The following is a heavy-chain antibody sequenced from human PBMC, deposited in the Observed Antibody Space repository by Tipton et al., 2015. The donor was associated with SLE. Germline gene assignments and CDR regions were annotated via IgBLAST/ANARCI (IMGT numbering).Heavy chain of an antibody. Sequence: LSLTCATSGFTFSSYALSWVRRAPGKGLEWVSAISGGGSSTYYADFVKGRFSISIDKSKKTLFLQMNSLRVDDTATYYCAKFEKTTDFYLDSWGQGTLVSVSS. CDR2: ISGGGSST. D-gene: IGHD1/OR15-1a*01. J-gene: IGHJ4*02. CDR1: GFTFSSYA. V-gene: IGHV3-23*01. CDR3: AKFEKTTDFYLDS.